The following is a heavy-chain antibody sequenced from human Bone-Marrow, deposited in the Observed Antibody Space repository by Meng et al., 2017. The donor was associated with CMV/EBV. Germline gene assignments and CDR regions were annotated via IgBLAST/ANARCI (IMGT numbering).Heavy chain of an antibody. D-gene: IGHD1-26*01. CDR2: IYYSGTT. J-gene: IGHJ2*01. CDR1: GGSISSTSYY. V-gene: IGHV4-39*07. CDR3: ARGMGATGFDFDL. Sequence: GSLRLSCTVSGGSISSTSYYWGWIRQPPGKGLEWIGSIYYSGTTYYNPSLKSRVTISVDTSKNQFSLKLNSVTAADTAVYYCARGMGATGFDFDLWGRGTLVTVSS.